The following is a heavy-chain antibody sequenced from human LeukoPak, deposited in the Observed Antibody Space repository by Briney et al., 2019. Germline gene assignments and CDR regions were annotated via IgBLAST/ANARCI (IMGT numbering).Heavy chain of an antibody. J-gene: IGHJ4*02. CDR1: GFTFSDYY. CDR2: VSTSGSSI. CDR3: ARVEAVYYYGSASPYSPY. D-gene: IGHD3-10*01. V-gene: IGHV3-11*01. Sequence: PGGSLRLSCAASGFTFSDYYMNWIRQAPGKGLEWVSYVSTSGSSIYYADSVKGRFTISRDNAKSSLYLQMNSLRPEDTAVYYCARVEAVYYYGSASPYSPYWGQGTLVAVSS.